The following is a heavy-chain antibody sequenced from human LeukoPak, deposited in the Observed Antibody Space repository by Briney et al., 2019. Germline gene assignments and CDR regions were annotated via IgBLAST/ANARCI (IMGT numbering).Heavy chain of an antibody. V-gene: IGHV3-23*01. CDR1: GFIFNTSA. J-gene: IGHJ4*02. CDR3: AKRFRGSSGLYYFDY. CDR2: IRGSGDST. D-gene: IGHD6-13*01. Sequence: PGRSLRLSCAASGFIFNTSAMHWVRQAPGKGLEWVSAIRGSGDSTYYADSVKGRFTISRDNSKNTLYLQMNSLRAEDTAVYYCAKRFRGSSGLYYFDYWGQGTLVTVSS.